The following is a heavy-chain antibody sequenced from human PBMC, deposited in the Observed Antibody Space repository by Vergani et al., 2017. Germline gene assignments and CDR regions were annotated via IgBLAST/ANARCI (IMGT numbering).Heavy chain of an antibody. V-gene: IGHV3-7*01. CDR1: GFISSSYW. CDR3: VRVPLIRRGSGNYGINNYHGMDV. Sequence: EGQLVESGGDWVQRGGSLRLSCAASGFISSSYWMSWVREAPGKGLEGVANVNQDGSEKYYVDSVRGRFTISRDNAKNSIYLQMNSLRAEDTAVYFCVRVPLIRRGSGNYGINNYHGMDVWGQGNTVIVSS. D-gene: IGHD3-10*01. J-gene: IGHJ6*02. CDR2: VNQDGSEK.